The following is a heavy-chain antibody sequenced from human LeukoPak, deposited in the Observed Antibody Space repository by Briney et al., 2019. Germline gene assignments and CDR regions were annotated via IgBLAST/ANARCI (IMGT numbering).Heavy chain of an antibody. Sequence: SETLSLTCTVSGGSISSGGYYWSWIRQHPGKGLEWIGYIYYSGSTYYNPSLKSRVTISVDTPKNQFSLKLSSVTAADTAVYYCARAPTTLGAFDIWGQGTMVTVSS. CDR3: ARAPTTLGAFDI. V-gene: IGHV4-31*03. J-gene: IGHJ3*02. D-gene: IGHD4-23*01. CDR1: GGSISSGGYY. CDR2: IYYSGST.